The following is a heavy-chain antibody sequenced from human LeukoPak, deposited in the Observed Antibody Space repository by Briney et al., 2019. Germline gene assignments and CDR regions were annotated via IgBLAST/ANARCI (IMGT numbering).Heavy chain of an antibody. J-gene: IGHJ4*02. CDR3: ARKAPRTYYYDSSGYYHYFDY. V-gene: IGHV4-59*12. D-gene: IGHD3-22*01. CDR2: IYYSGTT. Sequence: PSETLFLTCTVSGGSISAYYWSWIRQSPGKGLEWIGYIYYSGTTNYNPSLKSRVTISVDTSKNQFSLKLSSVTAADTAVYYCARKAPRTYYYDSSGYYHYFDYWGQGTLVTVSS. CDR1: GGSISAYY.